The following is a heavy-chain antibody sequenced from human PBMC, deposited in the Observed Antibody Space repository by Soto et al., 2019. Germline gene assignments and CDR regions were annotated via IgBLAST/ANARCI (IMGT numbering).Heavy chain of an antibody. V-gene: IGHV4-59*11. Sequence: SETLSLTCTVSGSSITSHYWTWIRQPPGKGLEWIGHILYTGITTYNPSLKSRVTISIDTSRKRFSLQMNSVTAADTAVYYCAGVSTSGGLRHDSWGQGTLVTVPQ. J-gene: IGHJ4*02. CDR3: AGVSTSGGLRHDS. D-gene: IGHD6-19*01. CDR1: GSSITSHY. CDR2: ILYTGIT.